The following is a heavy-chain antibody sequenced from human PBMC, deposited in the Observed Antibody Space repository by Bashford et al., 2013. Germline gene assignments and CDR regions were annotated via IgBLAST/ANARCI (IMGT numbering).Heavy chain of an antibody. V-gene: IGHV4-34*01. CDR2: INHSGST. CDR1: GGSFSGYY. J-gene: IGHJ2*01. Sequence: SSETLSLTCAVYGGSFSGYYWSWIRQPPGKGLEWIGEINHSGSTNYNPSLKSRVTISVDTSKNQFSLKLSSVTAADTAVYYCARRFKQQLVLVRDWYFDLVGAVA. D-gene: IGHD6-13*01. CDR3: ARRFKQQLVLVRDWYFDL.